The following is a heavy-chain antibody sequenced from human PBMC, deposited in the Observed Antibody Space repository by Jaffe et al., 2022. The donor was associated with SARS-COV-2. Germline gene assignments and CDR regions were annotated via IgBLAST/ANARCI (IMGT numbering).Heavy chain of an antibody. V-gene: IGHV3-30*04. CDR3: ARLERGFDY. CDR1: GFTFSSYA. J-gene: IGHJ4*02. CDR2: ISYDGSNK. D-gene: IGHD1-1*01. Sequence: QVQLVESGGGVVQPGRSLRLSCAASGFTFSSYAMHWVRQAPGKGLEWVAVISYDGSNKYYADSVKGRFTISRDNSKNTLYLQMNSLRAEDTAVYYCARLERGFDYWGQGTLVTVSS.